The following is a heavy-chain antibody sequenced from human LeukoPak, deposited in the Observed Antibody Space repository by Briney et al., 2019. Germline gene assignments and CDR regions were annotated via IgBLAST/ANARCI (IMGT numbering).Heavy chain of an antibody. CDR3: ARDIPGAASAFDV. Sequence: PGGSLRLSCAASGFTFRGHWMSWVRQAPGKGLEWVANIKDDGSEKNYVDSVKGRFTISRDNAKNSLSLQVNSLRDDDTAVYYCARDIPGAASAFDVWGQGTMVTVSS. CDR2: IKDDGSEK. J-gene: IGHJ3*01. V-gene: IGHV3-7*01. D-gene: IGHD2-2*01. CDR1: GFTFRGHW.